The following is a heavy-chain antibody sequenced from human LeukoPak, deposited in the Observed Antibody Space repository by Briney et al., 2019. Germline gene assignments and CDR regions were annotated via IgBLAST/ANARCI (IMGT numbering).Heavy chain of an antibody. D-gene: IGHD1-7*01. Sequence: PSETLSLTCTVSGTSITRTYWSWIRLPPGRGLESVGYVYDTGDTNYNPSLKSRVTMSLDTSKNQFSLTLSSVTAADTAIYYCARRATSGNYQMLHFDSWGQGILVTVSS. CDR2: VYDTGDT. J-gene: IGHJ4*02. CDR3: ARRATSGNYQMLHFDS. CDR1: GTSITRTY. V-gene: IGHV4-59*08.